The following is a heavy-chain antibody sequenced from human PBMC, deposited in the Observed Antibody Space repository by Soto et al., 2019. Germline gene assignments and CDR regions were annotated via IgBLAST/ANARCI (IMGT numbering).Heavy chain of an antibody. J-gene: IGHJ4*02. Sequence: ASVKVSCKASGYTFTSYDINWVRQATGQGLEWMGWMNPNSGNTGYAQKFQGRVTMTRDTSTSTVYMELSSLRSEDTAIYYCARDYYYDTSAYYYGYWGQGTLVTVSS. CDR2: MNPNSGNT. V-gene: IGHV1-8*01. CDR3: ARDYYYDTSAYYYGY. CDR1: GYTFTSYD. D-gene: IGHD3-22*01.